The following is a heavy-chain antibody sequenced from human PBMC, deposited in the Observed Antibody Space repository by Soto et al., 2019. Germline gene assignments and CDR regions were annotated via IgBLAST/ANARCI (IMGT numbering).Heavy chain of an antibody. Sequence: EVQLVESGGGLVQPGGSLRLSCAASGFTVSSNYMTWVRQAPGKGPEWVSVIYSGGSTYYADSVKGRFTISRDNSKNTLYLQMNSLRAEDTAVYYCARGTDAGAEYFQYWGQGTLGTVSS. V-gene: IGHV3-66*01. CDR1: GFTVSSNY. J-gene: IGHJ1*01. CDR3: ARGTDAGAEYFQY. CDR2: IYSGGST. D-gene: IGHD2-21*02.